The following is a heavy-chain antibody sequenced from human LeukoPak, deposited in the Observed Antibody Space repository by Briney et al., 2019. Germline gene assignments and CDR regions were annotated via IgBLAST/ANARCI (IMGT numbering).Heavy chain of an antibody. CDR3: ARSRLGQWLAPSFDY. Sequence: NPSETLSLTCAVYGGSSSGYYWSWIRQPPGKGLEWIGEINHSGSTNYNPSLKSRVTISVDTSKNQFSLKLSSVTAADTAVYYCARSRLGQWLAPSFDYWGQGTLVTVSS. J-gene: IGHJ4*02. CDR2: INHSGST. D-gene: IGHD6-19*01. CDR1: GGSSSGYY. V-gene: IGHV4-34*01.